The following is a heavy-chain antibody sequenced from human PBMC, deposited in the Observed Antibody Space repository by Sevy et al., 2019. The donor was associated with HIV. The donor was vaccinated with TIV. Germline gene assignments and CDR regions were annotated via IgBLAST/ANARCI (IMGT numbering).Heavy chain of an antibody. J-gene: IGHJ3*02. D-gene: IGHD3-10*01. CDR1: GFTFGNYW. V-gene: IGHV3-74*01. CDR3: GREMISMVPGVPDAFDI. CDR2: INNDGSNT. Sequence: GGSLRLSCAASGFTFGNYWMHWVRQAPGKGLVWISRINNDGSNTNYADSVKGRFTTAKDNAKNTLYLQMNSLRAEETAVYYCGREMISMVPGVPDAFDIWGQGTMVTVSS.